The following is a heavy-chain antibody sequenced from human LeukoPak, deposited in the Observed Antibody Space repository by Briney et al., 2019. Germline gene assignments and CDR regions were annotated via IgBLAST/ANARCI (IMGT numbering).Heavy chain of an antibody. CDR3: AKKYSTGLDP. Sequence: GGSLRLSCAASGFTFSSYAMNWVRQAPGKRLEWVSSIIGSGRDTYYADSVKGRITISRDNSKNTVYLQMNSLRAEDTAVYYCAKKYSTGLDPWGQGTLVTVSS. CDR1: GFTFSSYA. D-gene: IGHD2/OR15-2a*01. V-gene: IGHV3-23*01. J-gene: IGHJ5*02. CDR2: IIGSGRDT.